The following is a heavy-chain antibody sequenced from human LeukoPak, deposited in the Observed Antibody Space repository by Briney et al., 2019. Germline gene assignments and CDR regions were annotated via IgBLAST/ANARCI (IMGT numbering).Heavy chain of an antibody. D-gene: IGHD3-22*01. V-gene: IGHV4-39*01. CDR1: GGSISSSSYY. CDR3: ASSRSDSSGYYVSWYYYYMDV. CDR2: IYYSGST. Sequence: SETLSLTCTVSGGSISSSSYYWGWIRQPPGKGLEWIGSIYYSGSTYYNPSLKSRVTISVDTSKNQFSLKLSSVTAADTAVYYCASSRSDSSGYYVSWYYYYMDVWGKGTTVTVSS. J-gene: IGHJ6*03.